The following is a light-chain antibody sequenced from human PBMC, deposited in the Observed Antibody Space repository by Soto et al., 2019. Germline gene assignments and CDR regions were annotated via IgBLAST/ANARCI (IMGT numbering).Light chain of an antibody. CDR2: YDS. V-gene: IGLV3-21*04. CDR3: QVWDSSSDLYV. CDR1: NIGSKS. J-gene: IGLJ1*01. Sequence: SYELTQPPSVSVAPGETARITCGGNNIGSKSVHWYQQKPGQAPVLVIYYDSDRPSGIPERFSGSNSGNTATLTISRVEAVDEADYYCQVWDSSSDLYVFGTGTKLTVL.